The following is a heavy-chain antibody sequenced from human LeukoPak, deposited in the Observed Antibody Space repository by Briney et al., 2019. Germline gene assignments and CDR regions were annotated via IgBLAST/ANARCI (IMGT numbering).Heavy chain of an antibody. V-gene: IGHV3-23*01. CDR2: ISGSGGST. CDR3: AKDIWRIAASGRGGGAFDI. Sequence: GGSLRLSCAASGFTFSSYAMSWVRQAPGKGLEWASAISGSGGSTYHADSVKGRFTISRDNSKNTLYLQMNSLRAEDTAVYYCAKDIWRIAASGRGGGAFDIWGQGTMVTVSS. D-gene: IGHD6-13*01. J-gene: IGHJ3*02. CDR1: GFTFSSYA.